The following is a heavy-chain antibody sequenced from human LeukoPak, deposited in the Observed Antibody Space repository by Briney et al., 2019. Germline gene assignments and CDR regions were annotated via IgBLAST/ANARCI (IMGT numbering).Heavy chain of an antibody. CDR3: ARAGYCSSTSCSWFDP. CDR2: IYYSGST. CDR1: GGSISSGGYY. Sequence: PSQTLSLTCTVSGGSISSGGYYWSWIRQHPGKGLEWIGYIYYSGSTYYNPSLKSRVTISVDTSKNQFSLKLSSVTAADTAVYYCARAGYCSSTSCSWFDPWGQGTLVTVSS. D-gene: IGHD2-2*01. V-gene: IGHV4-31*03. J-gene: IGHJ5*02.